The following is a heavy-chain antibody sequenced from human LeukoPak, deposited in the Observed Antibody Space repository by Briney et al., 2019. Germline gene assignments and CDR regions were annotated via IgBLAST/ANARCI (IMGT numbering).Heavy chain of an antibody. CDR1: GGSISSYY. J-gene: IGHJ4*02. CDR3: AREDGYKFNY. CDR2: IYYSGSN. D-gene: IGHD5-24*01. Sequence: SETLSLTCTVSGGSISSYYWSRMRQPPGMGREGIGYIYYSGSNNYNTSLKSRVTISVDTSKNQFTLKLSAVTAADTAVYYCAREDGYKFNYWGQGTLVTVSS. V-gene: IGHV4-59*01.